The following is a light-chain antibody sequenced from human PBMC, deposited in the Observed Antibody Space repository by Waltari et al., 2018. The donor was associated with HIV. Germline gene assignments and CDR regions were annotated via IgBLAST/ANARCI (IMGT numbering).Light chain of an antibody. CDR2: KDN. J-gene: IGLJ3*02. CDR1: SPTIERNY. CDR3: AVWDESLDGWL. V-gene: IGLV1-47*01. Sequence: QSELTQSPSASGTPGQRTTISCSGSSPTIERNYVYWYKQFPGATPKVLIYKDNERPSGVPDRISGSKSGTSASLLISGLRSDDEADYYCAVWDESLDGWLFGGGTKLTVL.